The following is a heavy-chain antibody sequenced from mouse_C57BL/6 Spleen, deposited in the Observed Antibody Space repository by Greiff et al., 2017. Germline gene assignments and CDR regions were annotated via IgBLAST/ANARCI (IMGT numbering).Heavy chain of an antibody. J-gene: IGHJ2*01. CDR2: IYPGDGDT. D-gene: IGHD3-2*02. CDR1: GYAFSSSW. V-gene: IGHV1-82*01. Sequence: QVQLKQSGPELVKPGASVKISCKASGYAFSSSWMNWVKQRPGKGLEWIGRIYPGDGDTNYNGKFKGKATLTADKSSSTAYMQLSSLTSEDSAVYFCARKGTAQDYFDYWGQGTTLTVSS. CDR3: ARKGTAQDYFDY.